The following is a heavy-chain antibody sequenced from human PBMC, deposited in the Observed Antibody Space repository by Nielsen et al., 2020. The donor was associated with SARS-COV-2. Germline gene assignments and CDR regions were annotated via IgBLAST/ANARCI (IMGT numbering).Heavy chain of an antibody. Sequence: GESLKISCAASGFTFSSYSMNWVRQAPGKGLEWVSSISSSSYIYYADSVKGRFTISRDNAKNSLYLQMNSLRAEDTAVYYCARDLAHGAFDIWGQGTMVTVSS. CDR3: ARDLAHGAFDI. CDR2: ISSSSYI. CDR1: GFTFSSYS. J-gene: IGHJ3*02. V-gene: IGHV3-21*01.